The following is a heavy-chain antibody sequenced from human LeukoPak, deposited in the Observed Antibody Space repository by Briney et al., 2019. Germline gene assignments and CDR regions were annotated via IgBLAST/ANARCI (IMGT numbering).Heavy chain of an antibody. CDR2: IIPIFGTA. Sequence: PVKVSCKASGGTFSSYAISWVRQAPGQGLEWMGGIIPIFGTANYAQKFQGRVTITANESTSTAYMELSSLRSEDTAVYYCARGWDTAKSAFDIWGQGTMVTVSS. J-gene: IGHJ3*02. CDR3: ARGWDTAKSAFDI. V-gene: IGHV1-69*13. CDR1: GGTFSSYA. D-gene: IGHD5-18*01.